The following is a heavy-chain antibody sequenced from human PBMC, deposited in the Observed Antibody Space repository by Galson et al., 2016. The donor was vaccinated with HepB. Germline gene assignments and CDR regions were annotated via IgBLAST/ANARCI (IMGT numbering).Heavy chain of an antibody. CDR3: VRHSQTFDH. V-gene: IGHV5-51*01. J-gene: IGHJ4*02. CDR2: IYPRESHT. CDR1: GYDFINYY. Sequence: QSGAEVKKPGESLKISCKVSGYDFINYYIGWVRQTPGKGLEWMAIIYPRESHTRYSPSFQGQVTISADNSISTIFLQWSRLTASDTAMYYCVRHSQTFDHCGQGTRVTVSS.